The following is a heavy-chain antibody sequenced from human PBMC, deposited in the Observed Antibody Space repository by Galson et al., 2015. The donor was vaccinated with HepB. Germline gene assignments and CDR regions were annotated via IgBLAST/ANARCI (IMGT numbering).Heavy chain of an antibody. CDR2: IIPILGIA. J-gene: IGHJ4*02. Sequence: SVKVSCKASGGTFSSYAISWVRQAPGQGLEWMGRIIPILGIANYAQKFQGRVTITADKSASTAYMELSSLRSEDTAVYYCARGGIAVAGMVYWGQGTLVTVSS. V-gene: IGHV1-69*04. CDR3: ARGGIAVAGMVY. CDR1: GGTFSSYA. D-gene: IGHD6-19*01.